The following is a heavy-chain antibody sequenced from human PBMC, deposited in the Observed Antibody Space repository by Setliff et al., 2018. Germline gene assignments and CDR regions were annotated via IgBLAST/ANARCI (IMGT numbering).Heavy chain of an antibody. V-gene: IGHV4-38-2*01. J-gene: IGHJ4*02. CDR2: IYYSGST. CDR1: VYSISRDCH. CDR3: ARQLCSSGYCYATTFDY. Sequence: SETLSLTCAVSVYSISRDCHWGWIRQPPGKGLEWIGSIYYSGSTYYNPSLKSRVTISVDTSKNQFPLKLSSVTASDTAVYYCARQLCSSGYCYATTFDYWGQGTLVTVSS. D-gene: IGHD3-22*01.